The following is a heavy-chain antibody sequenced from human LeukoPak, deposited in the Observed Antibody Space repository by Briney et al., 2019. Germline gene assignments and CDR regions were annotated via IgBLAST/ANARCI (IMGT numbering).Heavy chain of an antibody. Sequence: GGSLRLSCAASGFTFSSYAMSWVRQAPGKGLEWVSAISGSGGSTYYADSVKGRFTISRDNSKNTLYLQMNSLRAEDTAVYYCAKVRGVQRFLEWLHYFDYWGQGTLVTVSS. D-gene: IGHD3-3*01. CDR1: GFTFSSYA. V-gene: IGHV3-23*01. CDR3: AKVRGVQRFLEWLHYFDY. J-gene: IGHJ4*02. CDR2: ISGSGGST.